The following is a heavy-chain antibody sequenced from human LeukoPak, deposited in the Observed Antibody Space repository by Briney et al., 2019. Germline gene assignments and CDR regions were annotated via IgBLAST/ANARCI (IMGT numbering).Heavy chain of an antibody. J-gene: IGHJ6*02. D-gene: IGHD4-17*01. CDR1: GFTFSSYG. CDR2: IWYDGSNK. V-gene: IGHV3-33*01. Sequence: GGSLRLSCAASGFTFSSYGMHWVRQAPGKGLEWVAVIWYDGSNKYYADSVKGRFTISRDNSKNTLYLQMNSLRAEDTAVYYCARQTTVTTEGYYYGMDVWGQGTTVTVSS. CDR3: ARQTTVTTEGYYYGMDV.